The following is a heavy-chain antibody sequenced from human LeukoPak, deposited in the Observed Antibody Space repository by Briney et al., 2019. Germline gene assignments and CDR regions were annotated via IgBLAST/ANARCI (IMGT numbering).Heavy chain of an antibody. D-gene: IGHD3-3*01. Sequence: SVKVSCKASGGTFSSYAISWVRQAPGQGLEWMGGIIPIFGTANYAQKFQGRDTITADESTSTAYMELSSLRSEDTAVYYCARVSIRGLRFLEQGEGRYYFDYWGQGTLVTVSS. V-gene: IGHV1-69*13. CDR2: IIPIFGTA. J-gene: IGHJ4*02. CDR1: GGTFSSYA. CDR3: ARVSIRGLRFLEQGEGRYYFDY.